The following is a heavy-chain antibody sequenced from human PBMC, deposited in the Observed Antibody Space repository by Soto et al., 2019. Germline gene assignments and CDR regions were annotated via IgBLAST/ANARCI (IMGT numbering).Heavy chain of an antibody. CDR3: ARAPDYYDSSGYYLPFDY. D-gene: IGHD3-22*01. CDR1: GGTFSSYA. V-gene: IGHV1-69*06. Sequence: ASVKVSCKASGGTFSSYAISWVRQAPGQGLEWMGGIIPIFGTANYAQKFQGRVTITADKSTSTAYMELSSLRSEDTAVYYCARAPDYYDSSGYYLPFDYWGQGTLVTAPQ. CDR2: IIPIFGTA. J-gene: IGHJ4*02.